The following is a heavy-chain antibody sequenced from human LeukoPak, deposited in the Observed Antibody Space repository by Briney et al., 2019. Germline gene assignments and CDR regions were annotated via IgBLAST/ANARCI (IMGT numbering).Heavy chain of an antibody. V-gene: IGHV3-7*05. D-gene: IGHD3-3*01. Sequence: GGSLRLSCAASGFTSSNYWMSWVRQAPGKGLEWVANIRQDGSEKNYVDSVRGRFTISRDNAMNSLYLQMNSLRAEDTAVYYCAKSITIFGVGNFQHWGQGTQVTVSS. J-gene: IGHJ1*01. CDR3: AKSITIFGVGNFQH. CDR2: IRQDGSEK. CDR1: GFTSSNYW.